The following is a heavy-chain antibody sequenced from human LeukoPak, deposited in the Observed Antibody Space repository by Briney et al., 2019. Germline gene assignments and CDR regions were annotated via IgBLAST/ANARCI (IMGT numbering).Heavy chain of an antibody. D-gene: IGHD5-24*01. J-gene: IGHJ4*02. CDR1: GSTFSSYW. CDR2: IKEDGSEK. V-gene: IGHV3-7*04. Sequence: PGGSLRLSCAASGSTFSSYWMTWVRQAPGKGLEWVANIKEDGSEKYYVDSVKGRFTISRDNAKNSLYLQMNSLRAEDSAVYYCAWDDRDGYNYFAYWGQGTLVTVSS. CDR3: AWDDRDGYNYFAY.